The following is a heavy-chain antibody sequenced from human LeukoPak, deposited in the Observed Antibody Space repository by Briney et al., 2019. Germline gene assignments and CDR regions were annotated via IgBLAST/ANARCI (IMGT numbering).Heavy chain of an antibody. CDR3: ARDRKHYGSGSYFPDY. Sequence: ASVKVSCKASGYTFTSYGISWVRQAPGQGLEWMGWISAYNGNTNYAQKLQGRVTMTTDTSTSTAYMELRSLRSDDTAVYYCARDRKHYGSGSYFPDYWGQGTLVTVSS. V-gene: IGHV1-18*04. CDR2: ISAYNGNT. D-gene: IGHD3-10*01. J-gene: IGHJ4*02. CDR1: GYTFTSYG.